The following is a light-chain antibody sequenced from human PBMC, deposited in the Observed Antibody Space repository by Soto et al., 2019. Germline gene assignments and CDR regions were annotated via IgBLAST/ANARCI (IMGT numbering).Light chain of an antibody. CDR1: SSDVGGYNY. CDR3: SSYTSSSTLV. Sequence: QSVLTQPASVSGSPVQSITISCTGTSSDVGGYNYVSWYQQHPGKAPKLMIYEVSNRPSGVSNRFSGSKSGNTASLTISGLQAEDEADYYCSSYTSSSTLVFGTGTKVT. CDR2: EVS. J-gene: IGLJ1*01. V-gene: IGLV2-14*01.